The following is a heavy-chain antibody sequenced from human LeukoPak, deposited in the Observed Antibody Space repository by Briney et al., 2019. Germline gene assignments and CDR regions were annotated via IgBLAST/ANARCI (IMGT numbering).Heavy chain of an antibody. V-gene: IGHV1-24*01. D-gene: IGHD3-9*01. CDR1: GYTLTELS. CDR3: ATHYDILTGYFDY. CDR2: VDPEDGEK. J-gene: IGHJ4*02. Sequence: GASVKVSCKVSGYTLTELSIHWVPQAPGKGREWMEGVDPEDGEKIYAQKFQGRVTMTEDTSTDTAYMELSSLRSEDTAVYYCATHYDILTGYFDYWGQGTLVTVSS.